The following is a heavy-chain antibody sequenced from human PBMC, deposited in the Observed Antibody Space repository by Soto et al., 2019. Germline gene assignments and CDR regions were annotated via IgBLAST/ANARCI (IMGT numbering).Heavy chain of an antibody. D-gene: IGHD5-12*01. J-gene: IGHJ4*02. Sequence: GGSLRLSCAASGFTFSSYAMSWVRQAPGKGLEWVSAISGSGGSTYYADSVKGRFTISRDNSKNTLYLQMNSLRAEDTAVYYCARDGNSGDDLVSPPADYWGQGTLVTVSS. CDR2: ISGSGGST. V-gene: IGHV3-23*01. CDR1: GFTFSSYA. CDR3: ARDGNSGDDLVSPPADY.